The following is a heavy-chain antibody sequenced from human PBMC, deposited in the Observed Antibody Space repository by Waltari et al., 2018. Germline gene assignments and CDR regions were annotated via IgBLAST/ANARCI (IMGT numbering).Heavy chain of an antibody. CDR1: GFTFDDYA. CDR2: ISWNSGSI. D-gene: IGHD6-13*01. Sequence: EVQLVESGGGLVQPGRSLRLSCAASGFTFDDYAMHWVRQAPGKGLEWVSGISWNSGSIGYADSVKGRFTISRDNAKNSLYLQMNSLRAEDTALYYCAKDIGSSSWTECDYWGQGTLVTVSS. J-gene: IGHJ4*02. V-gene: IGHV3-9*01. CDR3: AKDIGSSSWTECDY.